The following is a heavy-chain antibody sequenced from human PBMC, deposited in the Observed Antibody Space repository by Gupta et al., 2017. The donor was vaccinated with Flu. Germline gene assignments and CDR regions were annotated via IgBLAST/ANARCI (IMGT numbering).Heavy chain of an antibody. J-gene: IGHJ3*02. CDR2: IIPIFGTA. Sequence: SYAISWVRQAPGQGLEWMGGIIPIFGTANYAQKGQGRVTITADESTSTAYMELSRMSSEETAVYYCAKGANYGGNTKAFDIWGQGTMVTVSS. V-gene: IGHV1-69*01. CDR3: AKGANYGGNTKAFDI. D-gene: IGHD4-17*01. CDR1: SYA.